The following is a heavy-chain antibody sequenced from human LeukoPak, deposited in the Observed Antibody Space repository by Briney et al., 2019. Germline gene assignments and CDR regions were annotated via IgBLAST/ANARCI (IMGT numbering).Heavy chain of an antibody. CDR2: IKEDVSDK. Sequence: GGSLRLSCAASGFTIDDYWMSWVRQAPGKGLEWVANIKEDVSDKYYVDSVKGRFTISRDNAKNSLYLQMSRLRAEDTGVYYWARGGVAGFDYWGQGILVTVSS. CDR3: ARGGVAGFDY. J-gene: IGHJ4*02. V-gene: IGHV3-7*03. D-gene: IGHD6-19*01. CDR1: GFTIDDYW.